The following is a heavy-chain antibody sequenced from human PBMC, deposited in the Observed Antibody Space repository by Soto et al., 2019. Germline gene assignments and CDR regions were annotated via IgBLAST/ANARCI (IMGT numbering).Heavy chain of an antibody. CDR2: ISGSGAIT. V-gene: IGHV3-23*01. D-gene: IGHD3-10*01. CDR1: GFTFKNYD. J-gene: IGHJ4*02. CDR3: AKDRQFRSYYESAGHYNN. Sequence: EVQLLESGGGLVQPGGSLRLSCVASGFTFKNYDMRWVRQAPGKGLAWVSGISGSGAITYYADSVRGRFTISRDNSKNTLYLQLNSLRAEDTAIYDCAKDRQFRSYYESAGHYNNWGQGTLVTVSS.